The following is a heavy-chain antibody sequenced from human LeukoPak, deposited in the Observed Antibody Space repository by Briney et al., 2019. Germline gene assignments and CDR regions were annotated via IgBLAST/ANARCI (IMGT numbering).Heavy chain of an antibody. CDR3: ARGGQGGYYYYYGMDV. J-gene: IGHJ6*02. CDR2: IYYSGST. CDR1: GGSISSYY. Sequence: SETLSLTCTVSGGSISSYYWSWIRQPPGKGLEWIGYIYYSGSTNYNPSLKSRVTISVDTSKNQFSLKLSSVTAADTAVYYCARGGQGGYYYYYGMDVWGQGTTVTVSS. V-gene: IGHV4-59*01. D-gene: IGHD2-15*01.